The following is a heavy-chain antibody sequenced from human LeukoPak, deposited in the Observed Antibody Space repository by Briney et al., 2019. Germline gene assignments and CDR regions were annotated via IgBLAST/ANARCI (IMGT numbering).Heavy chain of an antibody. Sequence: PSETLSLTCTVSGGSISSGGYYWSWIRQHPGKGLEWIGYIYYSGSTYYNPSPKSRVTISVDTSKNQFSLKLSSVTAADTAVYYCARERRPFYDYVWGSYRQYAFDIWGQGTMVTVSS. CDR3: ARERRPFYDYVWGSYRQYAFDI. V-gene: IGHV4-31*03. CDR1: GGSISSGGYY. CDR2: IYYSGST. J-gene: IGHJ3*02. D-gene: IGHD3-16*02.